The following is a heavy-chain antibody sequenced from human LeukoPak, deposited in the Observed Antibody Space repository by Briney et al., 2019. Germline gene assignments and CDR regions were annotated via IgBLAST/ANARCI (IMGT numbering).Heavy chain of an antibody. CDR2: ISSKSRTV. J-gene: IGHJ4*02. Sequence: GGSLRLSCAASGLSFSSYTMMWVRQAPGKGLELISYISSKSRTVYYADSVKGRFTISRDNAKNSLFLQMNSLRVEDTAVYYCASGYCSTASCFYWGQGTLVTVSP. V-gene: IGHV3-48*01. CDR1: GLSFSSYT. D-gene: IGHD2-2*01. CDR3: ASGYCSTASCFY.